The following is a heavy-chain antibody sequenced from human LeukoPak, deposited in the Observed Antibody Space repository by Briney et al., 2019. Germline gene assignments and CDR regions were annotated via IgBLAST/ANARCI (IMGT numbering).Heavy chain of an antibody. CDR3: AGERITMVRGVIITVGMDV. J-gene: IGHJ6*02. D-gene: IGHD3-10*01. CDR1: GFTFSSYS. CDR2: ISSSSSYI. V-gene: IGHV3-21*01. Sequence: PGGSLRLSCAASGFTFSSYSMNWVRQAPGKGLEWVSSISSSSSYICYADSVKGRFTISRDNAKNSLYLQMNSLRAEDTAVYYCAGERITMVRGVIITVGMDVWGQGTTVAVSS.